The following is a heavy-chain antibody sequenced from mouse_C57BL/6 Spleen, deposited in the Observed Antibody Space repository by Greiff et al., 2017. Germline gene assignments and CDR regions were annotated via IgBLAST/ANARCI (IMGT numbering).Heavy chain of an antibody. CDR2: INPNNGGT. CDR1: GYTFNDYY. CDR3: AILIATVVATDY. J-gene: IGHJ2*01. V-gene: IGHV1-26*01. Sequence: VQLQQSGPELVKPGASVKISCKASGYTFNDYYMNWVKQSHGKSLEWIGDINPNNGGTSYTQKFKGKATLTVDKSSSTAYMELRSLTSEDSAVYYCAILIATVVATDYWGQGTTLTVSS. D-gene: IGHD1-1*01.